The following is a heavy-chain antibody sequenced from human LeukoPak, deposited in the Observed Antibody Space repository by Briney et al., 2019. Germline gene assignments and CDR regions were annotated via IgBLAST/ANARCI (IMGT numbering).Heavy chain of an antibody. J-gene: IGHJ6*02. V-gene: IGHV4-59*01. CDR3: ARVPVGYRRLTWYYGMDV. CDR2: IYYSGST. CDR1: GGSISSYY. D-gene: IGHD5-18*01. Sequence: SETLSLSCTVSGGSISSYYWSWTRQPPGKGLEWIGYIYYSGSTNYNPSLKSRVTISVDTSKNQFSLKLSSVTAADTAVYYCARVPVGYRRLTWYYGMDVWGQGTTVTVSS.